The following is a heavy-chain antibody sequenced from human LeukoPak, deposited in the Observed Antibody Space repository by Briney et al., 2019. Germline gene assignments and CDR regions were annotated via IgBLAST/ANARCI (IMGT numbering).Heavy chain of an antibody. CDR2: IYDSGST. D-gene: IGHD3-3*01. J-gene: IGHJ6*02. Sequence: SETLSLTCTVSGGSIRSSYYYWGWIRQPPGKGLEWIGSIYDSGSTYYNPSLKSRVTISVDTSKNQFSLKLSSVTAADTAVYYCASRRFLEWLLYEKDYYYGMDVWGQGTTVTVSS. CDR3: ASRRFLEWLLYEKDYYYGMDV. V-gene: IGHV4-39*07. CDR1: GGSIRSSYYY.